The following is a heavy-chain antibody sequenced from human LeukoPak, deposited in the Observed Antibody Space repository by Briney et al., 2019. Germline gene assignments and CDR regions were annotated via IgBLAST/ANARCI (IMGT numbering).Heavy chain of an antibody. Sequence: VASVKVSCKATSRISWVGPTTGQGLECKGWIGTYGSDTYSVQKFQGRITVTTDTSTSTVYMAVRNLRSDDTAVYYCARDLWNFYDDSGYNRDFDSWGQGTLVTVSS. D-gene: IGHD3-22*01. CDR3: ARDLWNFYDDSGYNRDFDS. CDR2: IGTYGSDT. CDR1: TSR. V-gene: IGHV1-18*01. J-gene: IGHJ5*01.